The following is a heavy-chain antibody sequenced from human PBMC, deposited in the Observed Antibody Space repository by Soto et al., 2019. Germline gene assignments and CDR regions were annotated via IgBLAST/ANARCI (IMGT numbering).Heavy chain of an antibody. V-gene: IGHV4-61*01. CDR2: IYYSGST. CDR3: ARAVPKIVAGTDWGMSYGMDV. D-gene: IGHD6-19*01. CDR1: GGSVSSGSYY. J-gene: IGHJ6*02. Sequence: QVQLQESGPGLVKPSETLSLTCTVSGGSVSSGSYYWSWIRQPPGKGLEWIGYIYYSGSTNYNPSLKSRVTISVDTSKNQFSLKLSSVTAADTAVYYCARAVPKIVAGTDWGMSYGMDVWGQGTTVTVSS.